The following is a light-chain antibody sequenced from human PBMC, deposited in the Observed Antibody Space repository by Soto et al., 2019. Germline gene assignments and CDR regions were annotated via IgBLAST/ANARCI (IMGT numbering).Light chain of an antibody. CDR3: QQSYRASVT. CDR2: AAS. V-gene: IGKV1-39*01. CDR1: QSISNY. J-gene: IGKJ5*01. Sequence: IQMTQSPSSLSASVGDRVTITCRASQSISNYLNWYQQKPGQAPKLLIYAASSLQTGVPSRFSGSESGTVFTLTISSLQREDFATYYCQQSYRASVTFGQGTRLEIK.